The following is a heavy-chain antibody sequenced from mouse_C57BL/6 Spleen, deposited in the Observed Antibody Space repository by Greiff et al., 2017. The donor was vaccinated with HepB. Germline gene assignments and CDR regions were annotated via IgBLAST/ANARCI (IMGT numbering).Heavy chain of an antibody. CDR1: GFTFSDYY. D-gene: IGHD2-1*01. CDR2: ISNGGGST. CDR3: ARQYYGNFYAMDY. J-gene: IGHJ4*01. V-gene: IGHV5-12*01. Sequence: EVKVVESGGGLVQPGGSLKLSCAASGFTFSDYYMYWVRQTPGKRLEWVAYISNGGGSTYYPDTVKGRFTISRDNAKNTLYLQMSRLKSEDTAMYYCARQYYGNFYAMDYWGQGTSVTVSS.